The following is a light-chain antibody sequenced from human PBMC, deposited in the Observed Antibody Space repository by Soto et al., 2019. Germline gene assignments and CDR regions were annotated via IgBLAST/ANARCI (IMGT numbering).Light chain of an antibody. CDR3: QSYDSSLSGYV. CDR2: ENN. Sequence: QSVLTQPPSVSEAPGQRVTISCTGSSSNIGAGYEAHWYQQVPGTAPKLLIYENNNRPSGVPDRFSGSKSGTSASLAITGLQADDEDEYYCQSYDSSLSGYVFGTGTKVTVL. CDR1: SSNIGAGYE. J-gene: IGLJ1*01. V-gene: IGLV1-40*01.